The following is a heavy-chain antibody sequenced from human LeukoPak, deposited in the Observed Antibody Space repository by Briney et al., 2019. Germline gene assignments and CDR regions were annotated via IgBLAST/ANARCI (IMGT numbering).Heavy chain of an antibody. Sequence: GGSLRLSCGASGFIFSSYWMAWVRQAPGKGLEWVANIKEDGSDKNYVDSLKGRFTISRDNARNSLYLQMNSLRVEDTAVYYCAKAPQRWDYDSSGYWYYYYYMDVWGKGTTVTISS. CDR1: GFIFSSYW. V-gene: IGHV3-7*01. J-gene: IGHJ6*03. CDR3: AKAPQRWDYDSSGYWYYYYYMDV. D-gene: IGHD3-22*01. CDR2: IKEDGSDK.